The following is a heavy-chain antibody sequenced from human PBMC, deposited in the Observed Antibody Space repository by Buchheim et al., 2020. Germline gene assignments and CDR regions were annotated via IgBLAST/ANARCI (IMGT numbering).Heavy chain of an antibody. CDR1: GFTFSSHW. J-gene: IGHJ4*02. CDR2: ISGDGSGI. D-gene: IGHD1-26*01. CDR3: GRVTLGATGLDS. Sequence: EVQLVESGGGLVQPGGSLRLSCAASGFTFSSHWMQWVRQGPGEGLVWVSRISGDGSGITYADSVRGRFTISRDNAKCTLYLQMNSLRAEDTAVYYCGRVTLGATGLDSWGQGT. V-gene: IGHV3-74*01.